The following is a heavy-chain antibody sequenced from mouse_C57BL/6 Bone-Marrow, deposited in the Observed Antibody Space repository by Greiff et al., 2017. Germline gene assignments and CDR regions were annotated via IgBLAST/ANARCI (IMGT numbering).Heavy chain of an antibody. V-gene: IGHV1-54*01. CDR2: INPGSGGT. D-gene: IGHD1-1*01. J-gene: IGHJ3*01. CDR3: ARLGSYRSSSFAY. Sequence: QVQLQQSGAELVRPGTSVKVSCKASGYAFTNYLIEWVKQRPGQGLEWIGVINPGSGGTNYNEKFKGKATLTADKSSSTAYMQLSSLTSEDSAVYFCARLGSYRSSSFAYWGQGTLVTVSA. CDR1: GYAFTNYL.